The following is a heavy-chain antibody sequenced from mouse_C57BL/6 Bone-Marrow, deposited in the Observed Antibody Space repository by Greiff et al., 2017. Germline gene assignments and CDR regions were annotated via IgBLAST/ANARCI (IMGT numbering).Heavy chain of an antibody. CDR3: ARRGIITTEWYFDY. CDR2: IYPGSGST. J-gene: IGHJ2*01. V-gene: IGHV1-55*01. CDR1: GYTFTSYW. D-gene: IGHD2-12*01. Sequence: VQLQQPGAELVKPGASVKMSCKASGYTFTSYWITWVKQRPGQGLEWIGDIYPGSGSTNYNEKFKSKVTLTVDTSSSTAYMQLSSLTSEGSAVYYGARRGIITTEWYFDYWGQGTTLTVSS.